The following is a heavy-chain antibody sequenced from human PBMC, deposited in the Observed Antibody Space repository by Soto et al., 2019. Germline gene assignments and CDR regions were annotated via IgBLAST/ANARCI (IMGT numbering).Heavy chain of an antibody. Sequence: SQTLSRTCTVSGGSLTSYYCSWIRQPPGKGLEWIGYSYYRVGANYNPCLKSRVTISVDRSKNQVSLKLTSVTAAHTAMYYCERAAGVRHTFEPWGQGPLVTLSS. J-gene: IGHJ5*02. CDR1: GGSLTSYY. D-gene: IGHD6-25*01. CDR2: SYYRVGA. CDR3: ERAAGVRHTFEP. V-gene: IGHV4-59*01.